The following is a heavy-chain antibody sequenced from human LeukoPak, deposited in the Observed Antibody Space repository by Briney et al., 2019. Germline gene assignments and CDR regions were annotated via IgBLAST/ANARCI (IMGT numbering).Heavy chain of an antibody. V-gene: IGHV1-24*01. CDR3: ARDSGSGNNDY. CDR1: GYTLTELS. Sequence: ASVRVSCKVSGYTLTELSMHWVRQAPGKGLEWMGGFDPEDGETIYAQKFQGRVTFISNTSATTAFMELSSLRSEDAAVYYCARDSGSGNNDYWGQGTLVTVSS. CDR2: FDPEDGET. D-gene: IGHD1-26*01. J-gene: IGHJ4*02.